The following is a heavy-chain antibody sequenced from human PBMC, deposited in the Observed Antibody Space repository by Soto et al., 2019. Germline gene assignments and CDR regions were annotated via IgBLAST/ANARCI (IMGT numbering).Heavy chain of an antibody. Sequence: ASETLSLTCTVSGGSISSGGYYWSWIRQHPGKGLEWIGNIYYSGSTYYNPSLKSRVTISVDTSKNQFSLKLSSVTAADTAVYYCARVVGPEDIVFGDWFDPWGQGTLVTVSS. J-gene: IGHJ5*02. V-gene: IGHV4-39*01. CDR3: ARVVGPEDIVFGDWFDP. CDR1: GGSISSGGYY. D-gene: IGHD2-15*01. CDR2: IYYSGST.